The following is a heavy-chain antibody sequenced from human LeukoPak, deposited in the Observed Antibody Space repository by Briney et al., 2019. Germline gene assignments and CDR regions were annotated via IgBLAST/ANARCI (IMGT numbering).Heavy chain of an antibody. V-gene: IGHV1-18*01. D-gene: IGHD2-2*01. J-gene: IGHJ4*02. CDR2: ISAYNGNT. CDR1: GYTFTSYG. Sequence: ASLYVSCTASGYTFTSYGTSSVRQAPGQGLEWMGWISAYNGNTNYTQKLQGRVTMTTDTSTSTAYMELRSLRSDDTAVYYCARGRGCSSTSCDDYFDYWGQGTLVTVSS. CDR3: ARGRGCSSTSCDDYFDY.